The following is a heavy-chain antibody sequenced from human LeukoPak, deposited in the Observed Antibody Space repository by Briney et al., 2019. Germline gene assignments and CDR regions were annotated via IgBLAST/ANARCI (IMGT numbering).Heavy chain of an antibody. Sequence: ASVTVSFTGSGYNFSGYYIHWERQAPGQGLEWIGWVNPNSGATNYAQKFQGRVTITSDTPISTAYMEVSRLRSDDTAVYYCARDDPLMDVWGKGTTVTVSS. J-gene: IGHJ6*03. CDR2: VNPNSGAT. V-gene: IGHV1-2*02. CDR3: ARDDPLMDV. CDR1: GYNFSGYY.